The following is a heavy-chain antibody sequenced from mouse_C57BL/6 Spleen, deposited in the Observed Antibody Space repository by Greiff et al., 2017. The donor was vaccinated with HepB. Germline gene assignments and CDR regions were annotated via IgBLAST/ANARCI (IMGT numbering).Heavy chain of an antibody. Sequence: VQLQQSGPELVKPGASVKISCKASGYAFSSSWMNWVKQRPGKGLEWIGRIYPGDGDTNYNGKFKGKATLTADKSSSTAYMQLSSLTSEDSAVYFCARGSLYYYGSSYDWFAYWGQGTLVTVSA. J-gene: IGHJ3*01. CDR3: ARGSLYYYGSSYDWFAY. CDR2: IYPGDGDT. CDR1: GYAFSSSW. D-gene: IGHD1-1*01. V-gene: IGHV1-82*01.